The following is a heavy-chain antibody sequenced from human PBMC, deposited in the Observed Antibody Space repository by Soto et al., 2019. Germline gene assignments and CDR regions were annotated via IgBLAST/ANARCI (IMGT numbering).Heavy chain of an antibody. CDR1: GFTVSSNY. V-gene: IGHV3-66*01. D-gene: IGHD3-10*01. CDR2: IYSGGST. J-gene: IGHJ6*02. CDR3: ARDSERFGELLAHYYYYGMDV. Sequence: GGSLRLSCAASGFTVSSNYMSWVRQAPGKGLEWVSVIYSGGSTYYADSVKGRFTISRDNSKNTLYLQMNSLRAEDTAVYYCARDSERFGELLAHYYYYGMDVWGQGTTVTVSS.